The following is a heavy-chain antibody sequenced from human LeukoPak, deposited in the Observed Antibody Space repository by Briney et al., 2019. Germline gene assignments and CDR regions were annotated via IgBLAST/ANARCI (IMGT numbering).Heavy chain of an antibody. CDR1: GGSFSGYY. D-gene: IGHD2-2*01. J-gene: IGHJ6*03. CDR3: ARGIVVVPAAILPIGGRNNYYYYMDV. Sequence: SETLSLTCAVYGGSFSGYYWSWIRQPPGKGLEWIEEINHSGSTNYNPSLKSRVTISVDTSKNQFSLKLSSVTAADTAVYYCARGIVVVPAAILPIGGRNNYYYYMDVWGKGTTVTVSS. CDR2: INHSGST. V-gene: IGHV4-34*01.